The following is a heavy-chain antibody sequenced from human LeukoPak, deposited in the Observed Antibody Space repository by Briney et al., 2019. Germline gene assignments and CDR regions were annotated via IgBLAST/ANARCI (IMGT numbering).Heavy chain of an antibody. D-gene: IGHD4-17*01. CDR2: ISGSGGGT. CDR3: AKFRGATVTTYYLDY. Sequence: PGGSLRLSCAASGFTFSSNAMSWVRQAPGKGLEWVSAISGSGGGTFYGDSVKGRFTISRDNSKSTLYLQINSLRAEDTAVYYCAKFRGATVTTYYLDYWGQGTLVTVSS. CDR1: GFTFSSNA. J-gene: IGHJ4*02. V-gene: IGHV3-23*01.